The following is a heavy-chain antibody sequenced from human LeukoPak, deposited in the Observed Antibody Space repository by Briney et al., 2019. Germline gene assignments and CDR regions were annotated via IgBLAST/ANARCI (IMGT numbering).Heavy chain of an antibody. Sequence: GGSLRLSCAAAGFTFRSNAMSWVRQAPGKGLEWVANIKQDGSEKYYVDSVKGRFTISRDNAKNSLYLQMNSLRAEDTAVYYCARARYSYGMDVWGKGTTVTVSS. CDR3: ARARYSYGMDV. D-gene: IGHD5-18*01. V-gene: IGHV3-7*01. J-gene: IGHJ6*04. CDR1: GFTFRSNA. CDR2: IKQDGSEK.